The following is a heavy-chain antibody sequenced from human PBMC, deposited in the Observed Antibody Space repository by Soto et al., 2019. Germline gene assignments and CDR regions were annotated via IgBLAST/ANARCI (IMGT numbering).Heavy chain of an antibody. D-gene: IGHD4-17*01. V-gene: IGHV4-4*02. CDR2: IYHSGST. CDR3: ARFVTDGDYVAPFYDY. J-gene: IGHJ4*02. CDR1: SGSISSSNW. Sequence: SETLSLTCAVSSGSISSSNWWSWVRQPPGKGLEWIGEIYHSGSTNYNPSLKSRVTISVDKSKNQFSLKLSSVTAADTAVYYCARFVTDGDYVAPFYDYWGQGTLVTVSS.